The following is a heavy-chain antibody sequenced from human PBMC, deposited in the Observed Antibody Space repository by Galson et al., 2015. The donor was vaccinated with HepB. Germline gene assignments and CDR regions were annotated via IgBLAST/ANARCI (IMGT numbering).Heavy chain of an antibody. D-gene: IGHD2-15*01. Sequence: SVKVSCKASGYIFNTNGISWVRQAPGQGLEWMGWVATDSDQRYYAQMFQDRISMTTDTSTSTAYMELRSLTSDDTAFYYCVRDRDRSFVSWGQGTLVTISS. CDR2: VATDSDQR. V-gene: IGHV1-18*01. CDR3: VRDRDRSFVS. CDR1: GYIFNTNG. J-gene: IGHJ5*02.